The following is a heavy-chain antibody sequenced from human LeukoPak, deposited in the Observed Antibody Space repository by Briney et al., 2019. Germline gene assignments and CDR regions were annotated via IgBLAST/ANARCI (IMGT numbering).Heavy chain of an antibody. Sequence: SETLSHTCTVSGGSISSYYWSWIRQPAGKGLEWIGRIYTSGSTNYNPSLKSRVTMSVATSKNQFSLKLSSVTAADTAVYYCAKDRVVVVPAADNLPYFDNGGQGTLVTVSS. CDR3: AKDRVVVVPAADNLPYFDN. V-gene: IGHV4-4*07. CDR2: IYTSGST. CDR1: GGSISSYY. J-gene: IGHJ4*02. D-gene: IGHD2-2*01.